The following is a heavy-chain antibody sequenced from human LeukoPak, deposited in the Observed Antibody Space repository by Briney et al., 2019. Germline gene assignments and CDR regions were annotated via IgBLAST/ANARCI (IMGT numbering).Heavy chain of an antibody. V-gene: IGHV4-61*08. Sequence: SQTLSLTCTVSGGSISSGGYYWSWIRQPPGKGLEWIGYIYYSGSTNYNPSLKSRVTISVDTSKNQFSLKLNSVTAADTAVYYCARVSSSWPHYYFDYWGQGTRVTASS. D-gene: IGHD6-13*01. CDR1: GGSISSGGYY. CDR2: IYYSGST. CDR3: ARVSSSWPHYYFDY. J-gene: IGHJ4*02.